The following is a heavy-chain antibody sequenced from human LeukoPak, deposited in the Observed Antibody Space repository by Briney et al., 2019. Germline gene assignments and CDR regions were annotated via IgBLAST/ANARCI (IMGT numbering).Heavy chain of an antibody. V-gene: IGHV3-9*01. J-gene: IGHJ4*02. CDR1: GFTFSSYA. Sequence: PGGSLRLSCAASGFTFSSYAMHWVRQAPGKGPEWVSSISSNSDTIAYAEPVKGRFTVSRDNTINSLYLQMDSLRVEDTALYYCLTSSFDHWGQGTLVTVSS. CDR3: LTSSFDH. CDR2: ISSNSDTI.